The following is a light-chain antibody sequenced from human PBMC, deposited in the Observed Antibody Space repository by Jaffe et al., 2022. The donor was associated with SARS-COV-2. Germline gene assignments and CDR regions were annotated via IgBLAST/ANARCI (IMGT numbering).Light chain of an antibody. CDR1: SSDIGAYKY. J-gene: IGLJ2*01. Sequence: QSALTQPPSASGSPGQSVTISCTGTSSDIGAYKYVSWYQLHPGKAPKLMIYEATKRPSGVPDRFSGSKSGNTASLTVSGLQAEDEADYYCSSYADNNNVLFGGGTKLTVL. CDR3: SSYADNNNVL. CDR2: EAT. V-gene: IGLV2-8*01.